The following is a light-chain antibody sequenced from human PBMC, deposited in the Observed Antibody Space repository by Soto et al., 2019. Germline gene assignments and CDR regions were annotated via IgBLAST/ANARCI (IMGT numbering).Light chain of an antibody. CDR2: GAS. Sequence: EIVLTQSPGTLSLSPGERATLSCRASQSVSSSYLAWYQQKPGQAPRLLIYGASSRATGIPDRFSGCGSGTDFTLTISRLEPEYFAVYYCQQYGSLSHVTF. CDR3: QQYGSLSHVT. J-gene: IGKJ1*01. V-gene: IGKV3-20*01. CDR1: QSVSSSY.